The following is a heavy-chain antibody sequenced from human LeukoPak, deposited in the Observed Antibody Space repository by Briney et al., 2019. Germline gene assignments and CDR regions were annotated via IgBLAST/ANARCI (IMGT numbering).Heavy chain of an antibody. V-gene: IGHV3-48*02. CDR2: ISSSSSPI. CDR3: ANEIRPNDY. D-gene: IGHD4-17*01. J-gene: IGHJ4*02. Sequence: PGGSLRLSCAASGFTFSSYNMNWVRQAPGKGLEWVSYISSSSSPIYYADSVRGRFTVSRDNAKKSLYLQMNSLRDEDTAVYYCANEIRPNDYWGQGTLVTVSS. CDR1: GFTFSSYN.